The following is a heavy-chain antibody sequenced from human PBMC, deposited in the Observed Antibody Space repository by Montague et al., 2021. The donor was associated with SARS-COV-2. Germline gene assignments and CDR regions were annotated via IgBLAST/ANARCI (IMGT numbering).Heavy chain of an antibody. CDR2: IDWDDDT. D-gene: IGHD6-19*01. Sequence: PALVKPTQIPTLTCTFSGFSVSTSGLCVSWIRQPPGKALEWLAPIDWDDDTYYSTSLKTRLAISKDTSKDQVVLTMTDMDPVDTGTYDCVRIPEYSSGGGPDWYFDLWGHGTLVTVSS. CDR1: GFSVSTSGLC. V-gene: IGHV2-70*01. CDR3: VRIPEYSSGGGPDWYFDL. J-gene: IGHJ2*01.